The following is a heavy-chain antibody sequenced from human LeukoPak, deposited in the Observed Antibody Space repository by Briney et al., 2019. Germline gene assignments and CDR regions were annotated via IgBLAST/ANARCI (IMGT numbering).Heavy chain of an antibody. D-gene: IGHD6-6*01. J-gene: IGHJ5*02. Sequence: ASVKVSCKVSGYALTELSMHWVRQAPGKGLEWMGGFDPEDGETIYAQKFQGRVTMTEDTSTDTAYMELSSLRSEVTAVYYCAICPAAARPFTWFDPWGQGTLVTVSS. CDR2: FDPEDGET. CDR3: AICPAAARPFTWFDP. V-gene: IGHV1-24*01. CDR1: GYALTELS.